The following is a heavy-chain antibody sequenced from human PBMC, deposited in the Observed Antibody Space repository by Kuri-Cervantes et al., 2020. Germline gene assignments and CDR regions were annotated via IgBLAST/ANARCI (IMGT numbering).Heavy chain of an antibody. CDR1: GYTFTSYA. CDR3: ASLLTGYYRDGSDPSSYYYYYYGMDV. V-gene: IGHV1-3*01. Sequence: ASVKVSCKASGYTFTSYAMHWVRQAPGQRLEWVGWINAGNGNTKYSQKFQGRVTITRDTSASTAYMELSSLRSEDTAVYYCASLLTGYYRDGSDPSSYYYYYYGMDVWGQGTTVTVSS. D-gene: IGHD3-9*01. J-gene: IGHJ6*02. CDR2: INAGNGNT.